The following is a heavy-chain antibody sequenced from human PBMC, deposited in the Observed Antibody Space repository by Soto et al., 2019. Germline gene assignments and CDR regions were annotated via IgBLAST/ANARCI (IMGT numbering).Heavy chain of an antibody. V-gene: IGHV4-59*01. J-gene: IGHJ4*02. CDR2: VYYGGT. D-gene: IGHD4-4*01. CDR1: VGSMSSNY. Sequence: SESLSLTCTVSVGSMSSNYWSWIRQSPAKGLEWIGFVYYGGTNYNPSFESRVTMSVDTPKKQFSLELSDVTAADTAVYYCVSYRGAFYFDHWGQGTLVTVSS. CDR3: VSYRGAFYFDH.